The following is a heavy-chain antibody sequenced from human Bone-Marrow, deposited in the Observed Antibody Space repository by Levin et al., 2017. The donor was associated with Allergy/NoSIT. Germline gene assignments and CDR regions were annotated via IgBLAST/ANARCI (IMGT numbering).Heavy chain of an antibody. CDR3: ARVTRSQLLRWSIWFDP. CDR2: IYHSGST. Sequence: TGGSLRLSCAVSGGSISSSNWWSWVRQPPGKGLEWIGEIYHSGSTNYNPSLKSRVTISVDKSKNQFSLKLSSVTAADTAVYYCARVTRSQLLRWSIWFDPWGQGTLVTVSS. CDR1: GGSISSSNW. D-gene: IGHD2-2*01. V-gene: IGHV4-4*02. J-gene: IGHJ5*02.